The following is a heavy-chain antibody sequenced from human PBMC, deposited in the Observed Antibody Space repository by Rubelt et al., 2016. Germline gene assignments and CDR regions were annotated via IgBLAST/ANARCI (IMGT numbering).Heavy chain of an antibody. D-gene: IGHD6-13*01. CDR1: GGSITSYY. CDR2: IYYSGGI. Sequence: QVQLQESGPGLVKPSETLSLTCTVAGGSITSYYWSWIRQPPGKGLEWIGYIYYSGGINYNPSLSRGVTLSVDTSTTQFSPDVSSVSAAETAVYYWARQSGPYGSSWFDYWGQGTLVTVSS. V-gene: IGHV4-59*08. CDR3: ARQSGPYGSSWFDY. J-gene: IGHJ4*02.